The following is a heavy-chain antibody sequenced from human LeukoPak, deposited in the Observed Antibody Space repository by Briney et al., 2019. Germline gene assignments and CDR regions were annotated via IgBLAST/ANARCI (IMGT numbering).Heavy chain of an antibody. D-gene: IGHD3-10*01. CDR2: ISAYNGNT. Sequence: ASVKVSCKASGYTFTSYGISWVRQAPGQGLEWMGWISAYNGNTNYAQKLQGRDTMTTDTSTSTAYMELRSLRSDDTAVYYCARDQVRGVMNPGYGMDVWGKGTTVTVSS. CDR1: GYTFTSYG. CDR3: ARDQVRGVMNPGYGMDV. J-gene: IGHJ6*04. V-gene: IGHV1-18*04.